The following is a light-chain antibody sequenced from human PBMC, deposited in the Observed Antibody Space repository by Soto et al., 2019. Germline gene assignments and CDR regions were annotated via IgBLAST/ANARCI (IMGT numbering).Light chain of an antibody. V-gene: IGKV3-11*01. CDR3: QQRGNWPVT. Sequence: EIVLTQSPATLSLSPGERATLSCRASQSAGSYSAWYQQKPDQAPRLLIYDASNRATGIPARFSGSGSGTDFTLTISSLKPDDFAVYSCQQRGNWPVTFGQGTRVDIK. J-gene: IGKJ1*01. CDR1: QSAGSY. CDR2: DAS.